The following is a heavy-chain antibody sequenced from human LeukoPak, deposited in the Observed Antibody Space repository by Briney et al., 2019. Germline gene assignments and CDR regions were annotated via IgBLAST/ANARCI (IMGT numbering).Heavy chain of an antibody. J-gene: IGHJ4*02. CDR2: IWYDESNK. D-gene: IGHD6-19*01. Sequence: PGRSLRLSCAASGFTFSSYGMHWVRQAPGKGLEWVAVIWYDESNKYYADSVKGRFTISRDNSKNTLYLQMNSLRAEDTAVYYCASTSGWYEPIDYWGQGTLVTVSS. CDR1: GFTFSSYG. CDR3: ASTSGWYEPIDY. V-gene: IGHV3-33*01.